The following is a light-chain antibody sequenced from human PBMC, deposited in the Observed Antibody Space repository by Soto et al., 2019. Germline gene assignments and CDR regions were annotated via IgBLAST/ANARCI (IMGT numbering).Light chain of an antibody. CDR2: EVS. CDR3: SSYAGSHYV. CDR1: SSDVGGYNY. J-gene: IGLJ1*01. Sequence: QSALTQPPSASGSPGQSVTISCTGTSSDVGGYNYVSWYQQHPGKAPKLMIYEVSKRPSGVPDRFSGSKSGNTASLTVSGLQAEDEADYYCSSYAGSHYVFGTGTKLTVL. V-gene: IGLV2-8*01.